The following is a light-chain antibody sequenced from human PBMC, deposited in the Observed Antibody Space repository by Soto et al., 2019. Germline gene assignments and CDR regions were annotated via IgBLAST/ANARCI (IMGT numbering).Light chain of an antibody. V-gene: IGKV3-15*01. Sequence: EIVMTQSPATLSVSPGERATLSCRASQSVSSNLAWYQQKPGQAPRLLIYGASTRATGIPARFSGSGSGTESTLTISIRQSEDVAVYYCQQYNNWPPRVTFGQGTKVEIK. CDR1: QSVSSN. CDR2: GAS. CDR3: QQYNNWPPRVT. J-gene: IGKJ1*01.